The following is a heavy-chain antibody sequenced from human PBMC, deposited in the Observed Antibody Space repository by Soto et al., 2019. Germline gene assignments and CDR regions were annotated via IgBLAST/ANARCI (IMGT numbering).Heavy chain of an antibody. CDR1: GFTFINYA. CDR3: AKKGLGSLKTFCSNSDCHYAFDL. D-gene: IGHD2-8*01. V-gene: IGHV3-23*01. CDR2: ISGGGDGT. Sequence: EVQLSESGGGLVQPGGSLRLSCAASGFTFINYAMIWVRQAPGKGLEWVSTISGGGDGTYYADSVKGHFTISRDNSKNTLYLQMNSLRAEDTAIYYCAKKGLGSLKTFCSNSDCHYAFDLWGQGTVVTVSS. J-gene: IGHJ3*01.